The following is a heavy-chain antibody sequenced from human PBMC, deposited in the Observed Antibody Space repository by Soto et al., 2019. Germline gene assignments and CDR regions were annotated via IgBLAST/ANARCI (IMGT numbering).Heavy chain of an antibody. J-gene: IGHJ4*02. Sequence: ASVKVSCKASGYTFTGYYMHWVRQAPGQGLEWMGWINPNSGGTNYAQKFQGWVTMTRDTSISTAYMELSRLRSDDTAVYYCARSPYSGYDTLKYYFDYWGQGTLVTVSS. CDR3: ARSPYSGYDTLKYYFDY. D-gene: IGHD5-12*01. CDR1: GYTFTGYY. V-gene: IGHV1-2*04. CDR2: INPNSGGT.